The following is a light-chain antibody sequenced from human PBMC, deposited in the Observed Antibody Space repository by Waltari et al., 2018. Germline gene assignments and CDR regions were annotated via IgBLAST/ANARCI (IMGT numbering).Light chain of an antibody. CDR2: GAS. CDR1: HNINIY. CDR3: QQGYSTRFT. Sequence: DIQMTPSPSSLSASVGATVTITCRASHNINIYLNWYQQKPGRAPKLLIHGASSLHTGVPSRFSGSGSGTDFTLTISSLQPEDFATYYCQQGYSTRFTFGPGTIVDMK. J-gene: IGKJ3*01. V-gene: IGKV1-39*01.